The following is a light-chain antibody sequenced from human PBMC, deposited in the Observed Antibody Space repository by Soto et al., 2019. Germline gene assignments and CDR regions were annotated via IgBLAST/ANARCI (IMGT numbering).Light chain of an antibody. J-gene: IGLJ3*02. CDR2: DVT. Sequence: QSALTQPRSVSGSPGQSVTISCTGTGSHVGGYNYVSWYQQHPGKAPKFMIYDVTKRPSGVPDRFSGSKSGNTASLTISGLQAEDEADYYCCSYVGSYIWVFGGGTKLTVL. CDR1: GSHVGGYNY. V-gene: IGLV2-11*01. CDR3: CSYVGSYIWV.